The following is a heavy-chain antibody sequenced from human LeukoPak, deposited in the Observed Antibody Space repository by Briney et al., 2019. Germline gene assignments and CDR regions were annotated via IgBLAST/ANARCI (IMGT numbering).Heavy chain of an antibody. V-gene: IGHV4-59*01. J-gene: IGHJ4*02. CDR3: ARSCAPNYYDLLDY. CDR2: ICDSGST. CDR1: CGSINYYF. Sequence: SETLPLTYSVCCGSINYYFWSWIQQPAGKGLERIGYICDSGSTNYHPTHKRPFASSLDTSRNQFSLKLNSVSATDTAMYYCARSCAPNYYDLLDYWGQGTLVSVS. D-gene: IGHD3-22*01.